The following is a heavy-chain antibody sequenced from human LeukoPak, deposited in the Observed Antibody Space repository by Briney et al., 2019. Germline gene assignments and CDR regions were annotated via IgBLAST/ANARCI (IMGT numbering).Heavy chain of an antibody. D-gene: IGHD4-17*01. Sequence: SSETLSLTCTVSAGSISSYYWTWIRQPPGKGLEWIGYIYYSGSTNYNPSLKSRVTISADTSKNQFSLKLSSVTAADTAVYYCARDPYYGAPDYWGQGTLVTVSS. J-gene: IGHJ4*02. V-gene: IGHV4-59*01. CDR3: ARDPYYGAPDY. CDR2: IYYSGST. CDR1: AGSISSYY.